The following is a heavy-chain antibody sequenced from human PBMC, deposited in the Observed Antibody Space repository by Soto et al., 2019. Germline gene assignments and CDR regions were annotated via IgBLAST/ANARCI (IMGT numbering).Heavy chain of an antibody. CDR1: GFPFDDYS. J-gene: IGHJ3*02. V-gene: IGHV3-43*01. CDR2: ISWDGADT. Sequence: EVQLVESGGGVVQPGGSLRLSCAASGFPFDDYSMNWVRQVPGKGLEWVSLISWDGADTYYADSVKGRFTVSRDNXXXXXXXXXXXXXXXXXXXXXXAXXXXXXXXXESHASDIWGQGTMVTVSS. CDR3: AXXXXXXXXXESHASDI.